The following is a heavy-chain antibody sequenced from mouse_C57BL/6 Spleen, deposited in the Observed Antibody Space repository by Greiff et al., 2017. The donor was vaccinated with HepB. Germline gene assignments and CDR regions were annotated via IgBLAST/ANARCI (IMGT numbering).Heavy chain of an antibody. J-gene: IGHJ2*01. CDR1: GYTFTSYT. V-gene: IGHV1-4*01. Sequence: VQGVESGAELARPGASVKMSCKASGYTFTSYTMHWVKQRPGQGLEWIGYINPSSGYTKYNQKFKDKATLTADKSSSTAYMQLSSLTSEDSAVYYCAREGTTVVAACFDYWGQGTTLTVSS. CDR3: AREGTTVVAACFDY. D-gene: IGHD1-1*01. CDR2: INPSSGYT.